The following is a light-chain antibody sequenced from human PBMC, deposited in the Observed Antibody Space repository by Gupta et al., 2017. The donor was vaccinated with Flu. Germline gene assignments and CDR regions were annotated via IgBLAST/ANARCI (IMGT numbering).Light chain of an antibody. J-gene: IGLJ1*01. V-gene: IGLV2-18*02. Sequence: SVTISCTGTSSDVGTYNRVSLYQPSPATAPNLMIYEVSNRPSGVPDRFSGSKSGNTASLTISGLQGEDEADYYCSSYTSSYTFVFGTGTKVTVL. CDR3: SSYTSSYTFV. CDR1: SSDVGTYNR. CDR2: EVS.